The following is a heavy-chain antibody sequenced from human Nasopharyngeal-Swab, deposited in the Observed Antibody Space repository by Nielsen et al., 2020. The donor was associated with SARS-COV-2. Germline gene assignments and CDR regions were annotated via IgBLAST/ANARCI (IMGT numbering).Heavy chain of an antibody. D-gene: IGHD6-13*01. CDR1: GFTFDDYA. CDR2: ISGDDGST. J-gene: IGHJ4*02. V-gene: IGHV3-43*02. CDR3: AKDMGSAAAGYDY. Sequence: GESLKISCEASGFTFDDYAMHWVRQAPGKGLEWVSLISGDDGSTYYADSVKGRFTISRDNSKNSLYLQMNSLRTEDTALYYCAKDMGSAAAGYDYWGQGTLVTVSS.